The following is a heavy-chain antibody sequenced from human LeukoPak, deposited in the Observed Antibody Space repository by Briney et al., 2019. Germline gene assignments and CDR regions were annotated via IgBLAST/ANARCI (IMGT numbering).Heavy chain of an antibody. CDR3: ARLNNGGNSAFDV. V-gene: IGHV4-59*08. J-gene: IGHJ3*01. CDR1: GGSISNYY. Sequence: SETLSLTCTVPGGSISNYYWSWVRQPPAKGLEWIGYIYYSGSTNYNPSLNSRVTFSVDPSKNQISLKLSSVTAADAAVYYCARLNNGGNSAFDVWGQGTMVTVSS. D-gene: IGHD4-23*01. CDR2: IYYSGST.